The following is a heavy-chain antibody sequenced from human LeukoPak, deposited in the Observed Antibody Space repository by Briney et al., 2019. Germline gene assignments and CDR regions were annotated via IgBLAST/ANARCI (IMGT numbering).Heavy chain of an antibody. V-gene: IGHV4-31*03. Sequence: SQTLSLTCTVSGGSISSGGYYWSWIRQHPGKGLEWIGYIYYSGSTYYNPSLNSRVTISVDTSKNQFSLKLSSVTAADTAVYYCAREEEDCSSTSCYKVFYYWGQGTLVTVSS. CDR3: AREEEDCSSTSCYKVFYY. CDR1: GGSISSGGYY. CDR2: IYYSGST. J-gene: IGHJ4*02. D-gene: IGHD2-2*02.